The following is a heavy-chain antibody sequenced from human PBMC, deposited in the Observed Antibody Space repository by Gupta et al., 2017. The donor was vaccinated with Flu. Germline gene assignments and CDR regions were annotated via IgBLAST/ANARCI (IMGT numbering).Heavy chain of an antibody. CDR2: INPNSGGT. Sequence: FTVYYIQWVRQAPGQGLQWMGRINPNSGGTNYAEKFQGRVTMTRDTSTSTAYMELSGLRSDDTAVYYCARDYYDNIGGWNGFDIWGQGTLVTVSS. V-gene: IGHV1-2*06. CDR3: ARDYYDNIGGWNGFDI. D-gene: IGHD3-22*01. CDR1: FTVYY. J-gene: IGHJ4*02.